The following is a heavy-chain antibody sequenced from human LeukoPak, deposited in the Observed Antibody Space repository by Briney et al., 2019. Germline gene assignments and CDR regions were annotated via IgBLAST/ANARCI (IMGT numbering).Heavy chain of an antibody. CDR1: GFTFSSYA. Sequence: GGSLRLSCAASGFTFSSYAMHWVRQAPGKGLEWVAVISYDGSNKYYTDSVKGRFTISRDNSKNTLYLQMNSLRAEDTAVYYCARSGYSYGSYYFDYWGQGTLVTVSS. J-gene: IGHJ4*02. D-gene: IGHD5-18*01. CDR3: ARSGYSYGSYYFDY. V-gene: IGHV3-30-3*01. CDR2: ISYDGSNK.